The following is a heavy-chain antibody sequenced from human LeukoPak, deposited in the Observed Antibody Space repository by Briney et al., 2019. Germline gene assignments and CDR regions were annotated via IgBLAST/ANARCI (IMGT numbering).Heavy chain of an antibody. D-gene: IGHD6-19*01. Sequence: AETLPLTCNVSGGPISIYYWSWIRQPAGKGLEWIGRIYTSGNTNYNPPLKTRATMSVDTSKNQFSLKLSSVTAADTAVYYCARGAYSSGWSSEEPLFDYWGQGTLVTVSS. CDR2: IYTSGNT. CDR3: ARGAYSSGWSSEEPLFDY. CDR1: GGPISIYY. V-gene: IGHV4-4*07. J-gene: IGHJ4*02.